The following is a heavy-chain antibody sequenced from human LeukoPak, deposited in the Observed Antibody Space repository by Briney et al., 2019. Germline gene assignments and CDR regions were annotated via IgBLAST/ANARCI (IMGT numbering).Heavy chain of an antibody. V-gene: IGHV4-39*01. Sequence: SETLSLTCIVSGGPISSSSYYWGWNRQPPGKGLEWIGNIYYSGSTYYNPSLKSRVTISVDTSKNQFSLKLSSVTAADTAVYYCARGIRWNDYWGQGTLVTVSS. CDR1: GGPISSSSYY. CDR2: IYYSGST. D-gene: IGHD4-23*01. J-gene: IGHJ4*02. CDR3: ARGIRWNDY.